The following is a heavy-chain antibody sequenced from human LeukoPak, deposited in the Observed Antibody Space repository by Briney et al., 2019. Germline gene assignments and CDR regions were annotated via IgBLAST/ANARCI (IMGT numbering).Heavy chain of an antibody. J-gene: IGHJ6*02. CDR1: GFTFTNHA. CDR2: ISGGVFSGSATVT. D-gene: IGHD6-6*01. V-gene: IGHV3-23*01. CDR3: ARDVRAIAARPGYYYYGMDV. Sequence: PGGSLRLSCAASGFTFTNHAMNWVRQAPGKGLEWVSIISGGVFSGSATVTYYADSVKGRFTISRDNSKNTLYLQMNSLRAEDTAVYYCARDVRAIAARPGYYYYGMDVWGQGTTVTVSS.